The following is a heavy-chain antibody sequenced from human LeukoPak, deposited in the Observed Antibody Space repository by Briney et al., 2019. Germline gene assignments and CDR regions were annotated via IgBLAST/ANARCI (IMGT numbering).Heavy chain of an antibody. D-gene: IGHD3-22*01. J-gene: IGHJ4*02. CDR2: SSGSGCST. CDR1: GFTFSSYA. V-gene: IGHV3-23*01. CDR3: AKVYDSSGYLFDY. Sequence: GGSLRLSCAASGFTFSSYAMSWVRQPPGRGLEWVSASSGSGCSTYYADSVKGRFTISRDNSKNTLYLQMNSLRAEDTAVYYCAKVYDSSGYLFDYWGQGTLVTVSS.